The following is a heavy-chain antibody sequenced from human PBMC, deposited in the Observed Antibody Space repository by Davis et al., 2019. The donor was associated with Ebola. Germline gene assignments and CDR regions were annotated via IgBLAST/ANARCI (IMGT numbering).Heavy chain of an antibody. CDR3: ARANHANIYYYYMDV. D-gene: IGHD1-14*01. CDR1: GGSISSHY. CDR2: ISHGGRS. V-gene: IGHV4-59*08. J-gene: IGHJ6*03. Sequence: SETLSLTCTVSGGSISSHYWSWIRQPPGKGLEWIGTISHGGRSYYSPSLKSRVTISLDTSKNQFSLKLDSVTAADTAVYYCARANHANIYYYYMDVWGTGTTVTVSS.